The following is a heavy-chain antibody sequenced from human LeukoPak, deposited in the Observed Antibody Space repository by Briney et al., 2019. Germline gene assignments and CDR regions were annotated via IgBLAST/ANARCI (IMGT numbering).Heavy chain of an antibody. D-gene: IGHD3-3*01. J-gene: IGHJ6*03. CDR1: GSSISSGYY. V-gene: IGHV4-38-2*02. CDR3: ARGRPYYDFWSGYRGMNHYYYMDV. CDR2: IYHSGST. Sequence: SETLSLTCTVSGSSISSGYYWGWIRQPPGKGLEWIGSIYHSGSTYYNPSLKSRVTISVDTSKNQFSLKLSSVTAADTAVYYCARGRPYYDFWSGYRGMNHYYYMDVWGKGTTVTVSS.